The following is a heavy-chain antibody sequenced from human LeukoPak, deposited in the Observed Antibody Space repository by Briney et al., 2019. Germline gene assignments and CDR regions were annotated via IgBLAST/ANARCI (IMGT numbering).Heavy chain of an antibody. V-gene: IGHV4-59*12. Sequence: PSETLSLTCTVSGGSINNYYWSWIRQPPGKGLEWIGYVFDTGRADYNPSLKSRVTLSVDTSKNQFSLKLNSLTAADTAVYYCARTSSSNTLPFDHWGQGTLVTVSS. CDR2: VFDTGRA. CDR1: GGSINNYY. CDR3: ARTSSSNTLPFDH. J-gene: IGHJ4*02.